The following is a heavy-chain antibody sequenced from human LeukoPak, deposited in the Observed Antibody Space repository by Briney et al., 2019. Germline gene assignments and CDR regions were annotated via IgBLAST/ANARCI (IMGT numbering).Heavy chain of an antibody. CDR2: ISHAGTT. CDR1: GASISDGFSA. Sequence: SGTLSLTCTVSGASISDGFSAWGWVRQPPGKTLEWIGTISHAGTTFLNPSLKSRVTISVDAAKSHVSLTLTSVTAADSATYICARDPAGFDGPSNLFDTWDQGILVTVSS. V-gene: IGHV4-39*02. D-gene: IGHD5-24*01. CDR3: ARDPAGFDGPSNLFDT. J-gene: IGHJ5*02.